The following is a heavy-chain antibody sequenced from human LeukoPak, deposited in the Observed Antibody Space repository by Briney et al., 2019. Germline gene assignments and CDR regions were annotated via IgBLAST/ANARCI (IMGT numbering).Heavy chain of an antibody. CDR2: IYYSGST. J-gene: IGHJ6*04. CDR1: GGSISSGDYY. Sequence: PSETLSLTCTVSGGSISSGDYYWSWIRQPPGKGLEWIGYIYYSGSTYYNPSLKSRVTTSVDTSKNQFSLKLSSVTAADTAVYYCARVVGYCSSTSCYKNYYYYGMDVWGKGTTVTVSS. V-gene: IGHV4-30-4*02. CDR3: ARVVGYCSSTSCYKNYYYYGMDV. D-gene: IGHD2-2*02.